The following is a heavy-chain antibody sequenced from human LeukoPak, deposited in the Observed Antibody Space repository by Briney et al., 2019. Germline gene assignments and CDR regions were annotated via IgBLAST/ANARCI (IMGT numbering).Heavy chain of an antibody. J-gene: IGHJ4*02. Sequence: GESLKISCKGSGYSFTNYWIGWVRQMPGKGLEWMGIIYPGDSDTRYSPSFQGQVTISADKSITTAYLQWGSLKASDTAMYYCARLPGIVATIERYFDYWGQGTLVTVSS. CDR1: GYSFTNYW. CDR2: IYPGDSDT. CDR3: ARLPGIVATIERYFDY. D-gene: IGHD5-12*01. V-gene: IGHV5-51*01.